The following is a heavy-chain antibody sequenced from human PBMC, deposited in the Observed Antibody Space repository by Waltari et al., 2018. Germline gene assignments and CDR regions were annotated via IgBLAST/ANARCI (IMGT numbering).Heavy chain of an antibody. CDR1: GSTFTASY. D-gene: IGHD6-19*01. J-gene: IGHJ4*02. V-gene: IGHV1-2*02. Sequence: QVQLVQSGAEVKKPGASVKVSCKASGSTFTASYIPWVGQAPGQGLEWMGWINPNSGGTNYAQKFQGRVTMTRDTSISTAYMELSRLRSDDTAVYYCARDFGPYSSGCFDYWGQGTLVTVSS. CDR2: INPNSGGT. CDR3: ARDFGPYSSGCFDY.